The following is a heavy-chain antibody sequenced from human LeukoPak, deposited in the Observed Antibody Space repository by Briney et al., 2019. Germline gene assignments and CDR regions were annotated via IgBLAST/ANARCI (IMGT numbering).Heavy chain of an antibody. CDR3: AKDGNDFTYYFDY. CDR2: ISYDGSNK. CDR1: GFTFSSYG. Sequence: PGRSLRLSCAASGFTFSSYGTHWVRQAPGKGLEWVAVISYDGSNKYYADSVKGRFTISRDNSKNTLYLQMNSLRAEDTAVYYCAKDGNDFTYYFDYWGQGTLVTVSS. J-gene: IGHJ4*02. V-gene: IGHV3-30*18. D-gene: IGHD1-26*01.